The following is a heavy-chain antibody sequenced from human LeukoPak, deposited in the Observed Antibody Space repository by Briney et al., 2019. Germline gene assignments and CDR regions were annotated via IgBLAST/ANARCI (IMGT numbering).Heavy chain of an antibody. CDR3: ARGVAVAGRDAFDI. J-gene: IGHJ3*02. Sequence: SETLSLTCTVSGGSISSFYWSWIRQPPGKGLEWIGYNYYSGSTNYNPSLKSRVSISVDTSQNQFSLKLSSVTAADTAVYYCARGVAVAGRDAFDIWGQGTMVTVSS. D-gene: IGHD6-19*01. CDR1: GGSISSFY. V-gene: IGHV4-59*01. CDR2: NYYSGST.